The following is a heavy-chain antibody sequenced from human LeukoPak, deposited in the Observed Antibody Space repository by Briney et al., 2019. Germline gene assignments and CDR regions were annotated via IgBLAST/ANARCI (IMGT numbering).Heavy chain of an antibody. CDR2: ISGSSSTI. CDR3: ARDLVDD. V-gene: IGHV3-48*01. Sequence: GGSLRLSCAASGFTFSSYSMNWVRQAPDKGLEWVSYISGSSSTIYYADSVKGRFTISRDNAKKSLYLQMNSLRAEDTAVYYCARDLVDDWGQGTLVTVSS. CDR1: GFTFSSYS. J-gene: IGHJ4*02. D-gene: IGHD1-26*01.